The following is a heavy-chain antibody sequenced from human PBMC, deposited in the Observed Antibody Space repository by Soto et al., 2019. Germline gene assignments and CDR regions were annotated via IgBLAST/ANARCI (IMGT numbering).Heavy chain of an antibody. CDR3: AKIWGSGWYGLDYFDY. CDR2: ISGSGGST. D-gene: IGHD6-19*01. V-gene: IGHV3-23*01. J-gene: IGHJ4*02. CDR1: GFTFSSYA. Sequence: GGSLRLSCAASGFTFSSYAMSWVRQAPGKGLEWVSAISGSGGSTYYADSVKGQFTISRDNSKNTLYLQMNSLRAEDTAVYYCAKIWGSGWYGLDYFDYWGQGTLVTVSS.